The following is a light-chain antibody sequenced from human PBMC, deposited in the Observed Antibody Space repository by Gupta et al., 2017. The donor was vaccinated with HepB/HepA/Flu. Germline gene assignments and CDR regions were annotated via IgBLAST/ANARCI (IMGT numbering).Light chain of an antibody. CDR1: SSNIGSNT. V-gene: IGLV1-44*01. J-gene: IGLJ1*01. CDR2: SNN. Sequence: QSVLTQPPSASGTPGQRVTIYCSGSSSNIGSNTVNWYLQLPGTAPKLLIYSNNQRPSGVPDRFSASKSGTSASLTISGLQSEDEAEYYCEEWDDRIKVEVFGTGTQLTVL. CDR3: EEWDDRIKVEV.